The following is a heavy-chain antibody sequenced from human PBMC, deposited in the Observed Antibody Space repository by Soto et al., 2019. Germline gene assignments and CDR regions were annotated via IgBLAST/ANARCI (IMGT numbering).Heavy chain of an antibody. V-gene: IGHV3-64*04. CDR2: ISSDGDIT. CDR1: GFTFSEYS. CDR3: ARGGLAYCGGDCYNEFDY. D-gene: IGHD2-21*02. Sequence: GGSLRLSCSASGFTFSEYSMHWVRQAPGKGLQYVSTISSDGDITYYADSVKGRFTISRDNSKNTLYLQMNSLRAEDTAVYYCARGGLAYCGGDCYNEFDYWGQGALVTVSS. J-gene: IGHJ4*02.